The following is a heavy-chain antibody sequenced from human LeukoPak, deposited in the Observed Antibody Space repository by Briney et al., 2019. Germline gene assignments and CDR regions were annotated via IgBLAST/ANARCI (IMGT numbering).Heavy chain of an antibody. D-gene: IGHD2-2*02. Sequence: GSLRLSCAASGFTFSSYAMSWVRQAPGRGLEWVSAISGSGGSTYYADSVKGWFTISRDNSKNTLYLQMNSLRAEDTAVYYCAKDRGVGCSSTSCYTGYYFDYWGQGTLVTVSS. CDR1: GFTFSSYA. CDR2: ISGSGGST. CDR3: AKDRGVGCSSTSCYTGYYFDY. V-gene: IGHV3-23*01. J-gene: IGHJ4*02.